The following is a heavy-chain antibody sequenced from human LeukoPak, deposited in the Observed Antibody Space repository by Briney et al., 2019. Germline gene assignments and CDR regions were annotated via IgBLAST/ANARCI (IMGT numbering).Heavy chain of an antibody. D-gene: IGHD6-19*01. CDR1: GFTFSSYG. CDR3: ARDYFTVAGNLDF. CDR2: IRYDGSNK. J-gene: IGHJ4*02. V-gene: IGHV3-30*02. Sequence: GGSLRLSCAASGFTFSSYGMHWVRQAPGKGLEWGAFIRYDGSNKYYADSVKGRFNISRDNAKNSLYLQMNSLRAEDTAVYYCARDYFTVAGNLDFWGQGTLVTVSS.